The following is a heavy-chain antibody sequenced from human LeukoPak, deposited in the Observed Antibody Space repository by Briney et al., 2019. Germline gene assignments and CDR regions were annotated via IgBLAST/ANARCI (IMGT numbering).Heavy chain of an antibody. D-gene: IGHD2-2*02. Sequence: PGGSLRLSCAASGFTFSSYAMSWVRQAPGKGLAWVSAISESGGSTYYADSVKGRFTIPRDNSKNTLYLQMNSLRAEDTAVYYCAKEPVVPAAIPCYFDYWGQGTLVTVSS. CDR3: AKEPVVPAAIPCYFDY. J-gene: IGHJ4*02. V-gene: IGHV3-23*01. CDR1: GFTFSSYA. CDR2: ISESGGST.